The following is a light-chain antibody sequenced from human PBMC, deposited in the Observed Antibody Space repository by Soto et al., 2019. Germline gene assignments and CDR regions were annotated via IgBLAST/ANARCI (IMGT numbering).Light chain of an antibody. V-gene: IGKV4-1*01. CDR3: QQYYSTPRT. CDR2: LAS. J-gene: IGKJ1*01. Sequence: DIVMTQSPASLAVSLGERATINCKSSQSVLYSSNNKNYLAWYQQKPGQPPKLLTYLASTRESGVPDRFSGSGSGPDVTLTISSVQAEDAAVYYCQQYYSTPRTFGQGTKVEIK. CDR1: QSVLYSSNNKNY.